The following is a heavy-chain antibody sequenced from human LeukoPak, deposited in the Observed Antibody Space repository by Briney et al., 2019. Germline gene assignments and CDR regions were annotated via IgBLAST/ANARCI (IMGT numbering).Heavy chain of an antibody. CDR3: ASYPRSVDTPPFDY. CDR1: GYSFTAQY. Sequence: ASVKVSCKASGYSFTAQYMHWLRQAPGQGLEWMGWINPNNGDTKYAQSFLGRVIMTRDTSTTTAYMELSSLRPDDTAVYFCASYPRSVDTPPFDYWGQGTLVTVSS. J-gene: IGHJ4*02. CDR2: INPNNGDT. V-gene: IGHV1-2*02. D-gene: IGHD3-16*02.